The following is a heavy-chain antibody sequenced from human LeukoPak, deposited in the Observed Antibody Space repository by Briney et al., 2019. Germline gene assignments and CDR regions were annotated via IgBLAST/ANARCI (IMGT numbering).Heavy chain of an antibody. CDR2: ISYDGSNK. J-gene: IGHJ4*02. CDR3: ARDPYDFWSGYYPNPTFDY. CDR1: GFTFSSYA. V-gene: IGHV3-30-3*01. Sequence: PGRSLRLSCAASGFTFSSYAMHWVRQAPGKGLEWVAVISYDGSNKYYADSVKGRFTISRDNSKNTLYLQMNSLRAEDTAVYYCARDPYDFWSGYYPNPTFDYWGQGTLVTVSS. D-gene: IGHD3-3*01.